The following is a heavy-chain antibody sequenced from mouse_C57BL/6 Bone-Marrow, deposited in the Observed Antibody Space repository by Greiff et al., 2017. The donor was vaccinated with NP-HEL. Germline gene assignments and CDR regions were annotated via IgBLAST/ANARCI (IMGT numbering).Heavy chain of an antibody. CDR2: IDPSDSYT. CDR3: AREGIYDGYYPYYAMDY. CDR1: GYTFTSYW. D-gene: IGHD2-3*01. Sequence: VKLMESGAELVKPGASVKLSCKASGYTFTSYWMQWVKQRPGQGLEWIGEIDPSDSYTNYNQKFKGKATLTVDTSSSTAYMQLSSLTSEDSAVYYCAREGIYDGYYPYYAMDYWGQGTSVTVSS. J-gene: IGHJ4*01. V-gene: IGHV1-50*01.